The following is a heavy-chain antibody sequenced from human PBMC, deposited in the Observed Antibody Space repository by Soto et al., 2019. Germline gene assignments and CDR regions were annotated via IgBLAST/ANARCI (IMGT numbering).Heavy chain of an antibody. Sequence: ASVKVSCKASGYTFTSYDINWVRQATGQGLEWMGWMNPNSGNTGYAQKFQGRVTMTRNTSISTAYMELSSLRSEDTAVYYCARGRVGGYCGYDFRYYYCYMDVRGKGTTVTGSS. CDR2: MNPNSGNT. V-gene: IGHV1-8*01. CDR1: GYTFTSYD. J-gene: IGHJ6*03. CDR3: ARGRVGGYCGYDFRYYYCYMDV. D-gene: IGHD5-12*01.